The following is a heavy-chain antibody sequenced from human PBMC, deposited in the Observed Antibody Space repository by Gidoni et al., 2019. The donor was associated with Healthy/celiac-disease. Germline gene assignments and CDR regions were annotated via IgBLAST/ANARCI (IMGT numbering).Heavy chain of an antibody. CDR2: ISSSSSYI. CDR1: GFTFSSYS. J-gene: IGHJ6*02. CDR3: ARVVPAANYGMDV. Sequence: EVQLVESGGGLVKPGGSLRLSCAASGFTFSSYSMNWVRQAPGKGLAWVSSISSSSSYIYYADSVKGRFTISRDNAKNSLYLQMNSLRAEDTAVYYCARVVPAANYGMDVWGQGTTVTVSS. V-gene: IGHV3-21*01. D-gene: IGHD2-2*01.